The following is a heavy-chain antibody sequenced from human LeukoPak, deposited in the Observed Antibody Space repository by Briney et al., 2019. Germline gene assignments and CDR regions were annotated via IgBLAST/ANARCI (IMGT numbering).Heavy chain of an antibody. V-gene: IGHV4-30-4*01. Sequence: SQTLSLTCTVSGGSISSGDYYWSWIRQPPGKGLEWIGYIYYSGSTYYNPSLKSRVTISVDTSKNQFSLKLSSVTAADTAVYYCARDPADYGGSSGFDYWGQGTQVTVSS. CDR1: GGSISSGDYY. J-gene: IGHJ4*02. CDR2: IYYSGST. D-gene: IGHD4-23*01. CDR3: ARDPADYGGSSGFDY.